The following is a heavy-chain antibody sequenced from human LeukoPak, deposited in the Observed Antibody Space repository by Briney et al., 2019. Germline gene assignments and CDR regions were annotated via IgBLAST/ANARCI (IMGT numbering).Heavy chain of an antibody. D-gene: IGHD6-13*01. CDR1: GFTVGDYA. J-gene: IGHJ3*02. CDR3: TRDRWAAGSIAFDM. V-gene: IGHV3-49*04. Sequence: GGSLRLSCTPSGFTVGDYAMSWVRQAPGQGLEWVGFIRSKGYGGTTEYAASVQGRFSISRDDSKSIAYLQMNSLKSEDSAVYYCTRDRWAAGSIAFDMWGQRTTVTVSS. CDR2: IRSKGYGGTT.